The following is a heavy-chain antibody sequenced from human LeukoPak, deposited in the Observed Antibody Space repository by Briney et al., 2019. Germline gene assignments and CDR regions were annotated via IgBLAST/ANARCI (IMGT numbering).Heavy chain of an antibody. CDR2: ISSSSSYI. CDR3: ARDLGSHHQY. Sequence: GGSLRLSCAASGFTFSSYSMNWVRQAPGKGLEWVSPISSSSSYIYYADSVKGRFTISRDNAKNSLYLQMNSLRAEDTAVYYCARDLGSHHQYWGQGTLVTVSS. J-gene: IGHJ4*02. V-gene: IGHV3-21*01. CDR1: GFTFSSYS. D-gene: IGHD1-14*01.